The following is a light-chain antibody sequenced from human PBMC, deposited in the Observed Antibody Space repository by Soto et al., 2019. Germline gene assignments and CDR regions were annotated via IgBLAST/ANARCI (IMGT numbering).Light chain of an antibody. Sequence: DILMTQSPSTLSASVGDRVTITCRASQSINGWLAWYQQKPGQAPNLLIYKASTLESGVPSRFSGSGSGTEFTLTISRLQPDDLATYYCQQYSSYSPYTFGQGTKVDIK. CDR3: QQYSSYSPYT. J-gene: IGKJ2*01. CDR2: KAS. CDR1: QSINGW. V-gene: IGKV1-5*03.